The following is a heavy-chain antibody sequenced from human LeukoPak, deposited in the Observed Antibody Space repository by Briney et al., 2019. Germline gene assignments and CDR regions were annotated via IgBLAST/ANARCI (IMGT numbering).Heavy chain of an antibody. V-gene: IGHV4-39*01. CDR1: GGSISSSSYY. Sequence: PSETLSLTCTVSGGSISSSSYYWGWIRQPPWKGLEWIGSIYYSGSTYYNPSLKSRVTISVDTSKNQFSLKLSSVTAADTAVYYCARHEQWQEHQNWFDPWCQGTLVTVSS. CDR3: ARHEQWQEHQNWFDP. J-gene: IGHJ5*02. D-gene: IGHD6-19*01. CDR2: IYYSGST.